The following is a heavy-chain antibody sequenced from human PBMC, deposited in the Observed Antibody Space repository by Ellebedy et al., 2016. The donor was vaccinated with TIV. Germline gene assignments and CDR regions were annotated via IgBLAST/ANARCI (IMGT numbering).Heavy chain of an antibody. J-gene: IGHJ4*02. D-gene: IGHD1-26*01. CDR1: GGTFSSYG. V-gene: IGHV1-18*01. CDR3: ARVSGSYYKSSSSAYFDY. Sequence: AASVKVSCKASGGTFSSYGINWVRQPPGQGLEWRGWISAYNGNTNYTQNLQGRVTMTTDTSTSTAFMDLRSLRSDDTAVYYCARVSGSYYKSSSSAYFDYWGQGTLVTVSS. CDR2: ISAYNGNT.